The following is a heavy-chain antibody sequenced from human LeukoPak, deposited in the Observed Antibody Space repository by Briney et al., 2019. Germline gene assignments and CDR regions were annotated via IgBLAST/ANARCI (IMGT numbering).Heavy chain of an antibody. CDR3: ARDTSYYDSSGYYDGGVWFDP. V-gene: IGHV3-7*01. D-gene: IGHD3-22*01. J-gene: IGHJ5*02. Sequence: PGGSLRLSCAASGFTFSSYWMSWVRQAPGKGLEWVANIKQDGSEKYYVDSVKGRFTISRDNAKNSLYLQMNRLRAEDTAVYYCARDTSYYDSSGYYDGGVWFDPWGQGTLVTVSS. CDR1: GFTFSSYW. CDR2: IKQDGSEK.